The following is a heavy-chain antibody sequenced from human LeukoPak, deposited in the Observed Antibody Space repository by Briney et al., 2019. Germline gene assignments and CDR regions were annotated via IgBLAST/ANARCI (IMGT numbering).Heavy chain of an antibody. CDR2: ISSNGGST. J-gene: IGHJ3*02. Sequence: GGSLRLSCAASGFTFSSYVMHWVRQAPGKGLEYVSAISSNGGSTYYANSVKGRFTISRDNSKNTLYLQMNSLRVEDTAVYYCARGSRVTTRLDAFDIWGQGTMVTVSS. CDR1: GFTFSSYV. D-gene: IGHD4-17*01. V-gene: IGHV3-64*01. CDR3: ARGSRVTTRLDAFDI.